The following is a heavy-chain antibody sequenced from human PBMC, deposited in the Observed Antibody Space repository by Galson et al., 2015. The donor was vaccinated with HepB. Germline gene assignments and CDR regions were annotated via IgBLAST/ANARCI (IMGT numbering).Heavy chain of an antibody. CDR1: GYTFTSYY. J-gene: IGHJ4*02. D-gene: IGHD6-19*01. V-gene: IGHV1-46*01. Sequence: SVKVSCKASGYTFTSYYMHWVRQAPGQGLEWMGIVNPSGGSTSYAQKFQGRVTMTRDTSTSTVYMELSSLRSEDTGVYYCARDRGGGWYYFDYWGQGTLGTVSS. CDR2: VNPSGGST. CDR3: ARDRGGGWYYFDY.